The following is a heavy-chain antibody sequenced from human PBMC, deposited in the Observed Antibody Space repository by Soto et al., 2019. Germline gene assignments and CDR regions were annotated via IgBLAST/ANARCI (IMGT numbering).Heavy chain of an antibody. CDR1: GESFIGYY. CDR3: ARTDIVTTNWFDP. D-gene: IGHD5-12*01. V-gene: IGHV4-34*01. CDR2: INHRGYT. J-gene: IGHJ5*02. Sequence: SQTLSLTCAVYGESFIGYYWTWIRQPPGKGLEWIGEINHRGYTNYNPSLKSRVTISIDTSKNQFSLKLTSVTAADTSVYYWARTDIVTTNWFDPWGRGTLVTVSS.